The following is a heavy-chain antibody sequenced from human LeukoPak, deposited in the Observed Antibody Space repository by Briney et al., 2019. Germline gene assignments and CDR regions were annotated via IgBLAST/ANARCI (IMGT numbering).Heavy chain of an antibody. Sequence: SETLSLTCTVSGGSISSYYWSWIRQPPGKGLEWIGYIYYSGSTNYNPSLKSRVTISVDTSKNQFSLKLSSVAAADTAVYYCARTVAVAGTSAFDIWGQGTMVTVS. CDR1: GGSISSYY. D-gene: IGHD6-19*01. J-gene: IGHJ3*02. CDR3: ARTVAVAGTSAFDI. CDR2: IYYSGST. V-gene: IGHV4-59*01.